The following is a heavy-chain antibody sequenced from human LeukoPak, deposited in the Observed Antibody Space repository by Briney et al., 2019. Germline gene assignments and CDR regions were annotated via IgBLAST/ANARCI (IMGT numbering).Heavy chain of an antibody. CDR1: GGSISSYY. CDR2: IYYSGST. Sequence: SETLSLTCTVSGGSISSYYWSWIRQPPGKGLEWIGYIYYSGSTNYNPSLKSRVTISVDTSKNQFSLKLSSVTAADTAVYYCARFPPSGPVYGSGSYPFDYWGQGTLVTVSS. CDR3: ARFPPSGPVYGSGSYPFDY. D-gene: IGHD3-10*01. J-gene: IGHJ4*02. V-gene: IGHV4-59*12.